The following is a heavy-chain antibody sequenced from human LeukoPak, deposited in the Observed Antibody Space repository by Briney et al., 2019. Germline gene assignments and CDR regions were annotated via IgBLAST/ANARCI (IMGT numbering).Heavy chain of an antibody. CDR1: GFTFSSYW. CDR3: ARSGGIWFGESYYFDY. J-gene: IGHJ4*02. Sequence: GGSLRLSCAASGFTFSSYWMSWVRQVPGKGLEWVANIKQDGSEKYYVDSVKGRFTISRDNAKNSLYLQMNSLRAEDTAVYYCARSGGIWFGESYYFDYWGQGTLVTVSS. D-gene: IGHD3-10*01. V-gene: IGHV3-7*01. CDR2: IKQDGSEK.